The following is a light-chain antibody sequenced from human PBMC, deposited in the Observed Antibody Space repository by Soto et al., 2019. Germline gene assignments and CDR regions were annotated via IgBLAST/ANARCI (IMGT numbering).Light chain of an antibody. CDR1: QSISSY. CDR3: QQLNSYPLT. CDR2: AAS. Sequence: EIQITQSPSTLSASVEDRVTITCRASQSISSYLNLYQQKPGKAPKLLIYAASTLQSGVPSRFSGSGSGTEFTLTISSLQPEDFATYYCQQLNSYPLTCGGGT. V-gene: IGKV1-9*01. J-gene: IGKJ4*01.